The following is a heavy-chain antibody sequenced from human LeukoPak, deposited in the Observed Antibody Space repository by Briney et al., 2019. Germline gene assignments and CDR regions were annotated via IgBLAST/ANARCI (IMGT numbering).Heavy chain of an antibody. CDR2: ISSSGSTI. CDR3: SRLRGYSYGYADY. Sequence: GGSLRLSCAASGFTFSSYSMNWVRQAPGKGLEWVSYISSSGSTIDYADSVKGRFTISRDNAKNSLYLQMNSLRAEDTAVYYCSRLRGYSYGYADYWGQGTLVTVPS. CDR1: GFTFSSYS. J-gene: IGHJ4*02. V-gene: IGHV3-48*04. D-gene: IGHD5-18*01.